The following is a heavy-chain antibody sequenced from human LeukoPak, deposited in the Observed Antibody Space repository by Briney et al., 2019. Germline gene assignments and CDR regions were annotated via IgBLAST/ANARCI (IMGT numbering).Heavy chain of an antibody. V-gene: IGHV3-9*01. J-gene: IGHJ6*03. CDR1: GFTFDDYA. Sequence: GGSLRLSCAASGFTFDDYAMHWVRQAPGKGLEWVSGISWNSGSIGYADSVKGRFTISRDNAKNSLYLQMNSLRAEDTAVYYCARGGTVRGVMRVYYYYYMDVWGKGTTVTISS. CDR2: ISWNSGSI. CDR3: ARGGTVRGVMRVYYYYYMDV. D-gene: IGHD3-10*01.